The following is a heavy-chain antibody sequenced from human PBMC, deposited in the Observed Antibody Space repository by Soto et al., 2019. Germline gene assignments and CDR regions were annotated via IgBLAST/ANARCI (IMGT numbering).Heavy chain of an antibody. CDR3: ARYGSGECNRGSCYSPLVH. CDR1: GRSISSVNYY. Sequence: SETLSLTCTVSGRSISSVNYYWSWIRQPPGKGLEWIGYIYYSGSTYYNPSLRSRVTISVDTSKNQFSLKLSSVTAADTAVYYCARYGSGECNRGSCYSPLVHWGQGTLVTVSS. V-gene: IGHV4-30-4*01. J-gene: IGHJ4*02. CDR2: IYYSGST. D-gene: IGHD2-15*01.